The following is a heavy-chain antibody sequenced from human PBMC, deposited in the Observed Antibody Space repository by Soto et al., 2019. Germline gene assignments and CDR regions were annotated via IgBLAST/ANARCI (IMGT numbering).Heavy chain of an antibody. Sequence: LSLTCTVSGGSISSYYWSWIRQPAGKGLEWIGRIYTSGGTNYNPSLKSRVTMSADTSKEQFSLRLTSVTAADTAVYYCARGTAAGVDYGMDVWGQGTTVTVSS. CDR3: ARGTAAGVDYGMDV. V-gene: IGHV4-4*07. J-gene: IGHJ6*02. CDR2: IYTSGGT. CDR1: GGSISSYY. D-gene: IGHD6-13*01.